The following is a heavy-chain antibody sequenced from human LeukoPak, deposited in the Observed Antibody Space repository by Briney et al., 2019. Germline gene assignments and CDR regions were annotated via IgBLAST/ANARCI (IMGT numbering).Heavy chain of an antibody. V-gene: IGHV3-21*01. CDR3: ARGPYCTNGVCKLIDY. D-gene: IGHD2-8*01. CDR2: ISSSSSYI. Sequence: PGGSLRLSCAASGFTFSSYSMNWVRQAPGKGLEWVSSISSSSSYIYYADSVKGRFTISRDNAKNSLYLQMNSLRAEDTAVYYCARGPYCTNGVCKLIDYWGQGTLVTVSS. J-gene: IGHJ4*02. CDR1: GFTFSSYS.